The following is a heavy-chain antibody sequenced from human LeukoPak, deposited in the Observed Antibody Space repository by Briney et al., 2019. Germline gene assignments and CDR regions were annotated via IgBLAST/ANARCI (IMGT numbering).Heavy chain of an antibody. CDR1: GYTFTSYD. D-gene: IGHD2-2*01. J-gene: IGHJ4*02. CDR2: MNPNSGNT. V-gene: IGHV1-8*01. Sequence: GASVKVSCKASGYTFTSYDINWVRQATGQGLEWKGWMNPNSGNTGYAQKFQGRVTMTRNTSISTAYMELSSLRSEDTAVYYCARGRYCSSTSCFDYWGQGTLVTVSS. CDR3: ARGRYCSSTSCFDY.